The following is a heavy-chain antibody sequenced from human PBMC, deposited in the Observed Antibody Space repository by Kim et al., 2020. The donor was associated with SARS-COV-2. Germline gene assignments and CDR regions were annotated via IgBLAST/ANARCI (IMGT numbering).Heavy chain of an antibody. Sequence: GGSLRLSCAASGFTFSSYAMSWVRQAPGKGLEWVSAIRGSGGSTYYADSVKGRFTISRDNSKNTLYLQMNSLRAEDTAVYYCASLLRFLLWADYWGQGTMVTVSS. CDR3: ASLLRFLLWADY. V-gene: IGHV3-23*01. J-gene: IGHJ4*02. D-gene: IGHD3-3*01. CDR2: IRGSGGST. CDR1: GFTFSSYA.